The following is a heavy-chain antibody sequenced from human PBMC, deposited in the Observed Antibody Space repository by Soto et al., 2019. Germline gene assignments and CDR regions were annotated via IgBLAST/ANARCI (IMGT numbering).Heavy chain of an antibody. Sequence: PGGSLRLSCAASGFTFSSYAMHWVRQAPGKGLEWVAVISYDGSNKYYADSVKGRFTISRDNSKNTLYLQMNSLRAEDTAVYYCARGQWELLPYYYYRMDVWGQGTTVTVSS. CDR2: ISYDGSNK. J-gene: IGHJ6*02. CDR3: ARGQWELLPYYYYRMDV. D-gene: IGHD1-26*01. V-gene: IGHV3-30-3*01. CDR1: GFTFSSYA.